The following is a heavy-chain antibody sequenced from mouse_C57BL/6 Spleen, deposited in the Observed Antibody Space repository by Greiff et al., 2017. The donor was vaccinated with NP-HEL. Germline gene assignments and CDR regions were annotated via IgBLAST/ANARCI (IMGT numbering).Heavy chain of an antibody. V-gene: IGHV1-26*01. CDR1: GYTFTDYY. J-gene: IGHJ3*01. Sequence: EVQLQQSGPELVKPGASVKISCKASGYTFTDYYMNWVKQSPGKSLEWIGDINPNNGGTSYNQKFKGKATLTVDKSSSTAYMELRSLTSEVSAVYYGARSFIGYDYGRFADWGNGTLVTVAA. CDR2: INPNNGGT. CDR3: ARSFIGYDYGRFAD. D-gene: IGHD2-4*01.